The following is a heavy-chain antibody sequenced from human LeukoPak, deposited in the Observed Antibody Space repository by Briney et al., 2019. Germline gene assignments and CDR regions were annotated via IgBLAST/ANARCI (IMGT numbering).Heavy chain of an antibody. CDR2: ISSSSSTI. CDR1: GFTFSSYS. Sequence: GGSLRLSCAASGFTFSSYSMNWVRQAPGKGLEWVSYISSSSSTIYYADSVKGRFTISRDNAKNSLYLQMNSLRAEDTAVYYCAREIVAGRDYWGQGTLATVSS. D-gene: IGHD5-12*01. V-gene: IGHV3-48*04. J-gene: IGHJ4*02. CDR3: AREIVAGRDY.